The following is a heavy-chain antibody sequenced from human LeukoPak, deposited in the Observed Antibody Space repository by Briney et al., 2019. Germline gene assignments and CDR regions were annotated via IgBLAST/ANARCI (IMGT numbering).Heavy chain of an antibody. V-gene: IGHV3-48*03. CDR3: ARGAGLALLV. J-gene: IGHJ3*01. CDR2: TSVSGSTT. D-gene: IGHD1-7*01. CDR1: GFTFSTYE. Sequence: GGSLRLSCAASGFTFSTYEMNWVRQAPGTGLEWVSYTSVSGSTTYYADSVKGRFTISRDNAKYSLHLQMNSLRAEDMAVYYCARGAGLALLVWGQGTMVTVSS.